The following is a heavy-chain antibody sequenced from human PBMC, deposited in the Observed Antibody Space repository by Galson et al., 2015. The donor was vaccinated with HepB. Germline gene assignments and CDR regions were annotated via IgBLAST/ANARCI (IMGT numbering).Heavy chain of an antibody. CDR2: IYSGGST. Sequence: SLRLSCAASRLNVTSNYMSWVRQTPGKGLEWVSVIYSGGSTFYADSVKGRFTISRDNSKNTLHLQMNSLRAEDTAIYYCARFYDWYFDYWGPGTLVTVSS. CDR1: RLNVTSNY. D-gene: IGHD3-3*01. J-gene: IGHJ4*02. CDR3: ARFYDWYFDY. V-gene: IGHV3-53*01.